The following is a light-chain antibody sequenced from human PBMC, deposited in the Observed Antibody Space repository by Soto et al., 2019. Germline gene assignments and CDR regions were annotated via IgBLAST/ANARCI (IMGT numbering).Light chain of an antibody. Sequence: QSVLTQPASVSGSPGESITISCTGTSSDVGGYNYVSWYQQHPGKAPKVVVYEVINRPSGVSSRFSGFKSDYTAFLTISELQTEDEAVYHCSSYTSGNTWVFGGGTKVTVL. J-gene: IGLJ3*02. CDR3: SSYTSGNTWV. CDR1: SSDVGGYNY. CDR2: EVI. V-gene: IGLV2-14*01.